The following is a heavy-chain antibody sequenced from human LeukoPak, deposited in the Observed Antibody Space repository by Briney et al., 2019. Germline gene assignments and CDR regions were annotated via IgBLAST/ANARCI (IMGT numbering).Heavy chain of an antibody. V-gene: IGHV3-23*01. CDR1: GFTFTNHA. D-gene: IGHD6-13*01. J-gene: IGHJ4*02. CDR2: LSGSGAAT. CDR3: AKGGRAYSSTWDYFDN. Sequence: GGSLRLSCAASGFTFTNHAMSWVRQAPGKGLEWVSGLSGSGAATYYADSVKGRFTISRDNSKNILYLQMHSLRADDTALYYCAKGGRAYSSTWDYFDNWGQGTLVTVSS.